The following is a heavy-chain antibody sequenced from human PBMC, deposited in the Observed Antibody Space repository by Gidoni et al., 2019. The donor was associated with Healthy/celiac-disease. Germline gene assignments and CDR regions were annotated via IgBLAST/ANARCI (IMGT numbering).Heavy chain of an antibody. CDR2: IKQDGSEK. D-gene: IGHD3-3*01. CDR1: GFTFSSYW. CDR3: ARAAGYDFWSGYLTEGDYYYYYGMDV. V-gene: IGHV3-7*01. Sequence: EVQLVESGGGLVQPGGSLRLSCAASGFTFSSYWMSWVRQAPGKGLEWVANIKQDGSEKYYVDSVKGRFTISRDNAKNSLYLQMNSLRAEDTAVYYCARAAGYDFWSGYLTEGDYYYYYGMDVWGQGTTVTVSS. J-gene: IGHJ6*02.